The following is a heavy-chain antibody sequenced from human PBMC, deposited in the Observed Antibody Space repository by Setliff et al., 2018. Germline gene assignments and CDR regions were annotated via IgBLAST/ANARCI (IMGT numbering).Heavy chain of an antibody. CDR2: INAGNGNT. CDR1: GYTFTSYA. CDR3: AKAARYQLLMSPHWFDP. J-gene: IGHJ5*02. V-gene: IGHV1-3*01. D-gene: IGHD2-2*01. Sequence: ASVKVSCKASGYTFTSYAMHWVRQAPGQRLEWMGWINAGNGNTKYSQKFQGRVTITRDTSASTAYMELSSLRSEDTAVYYCAKAARYQLLMSPHWFDPWGQGTLVTVSS.